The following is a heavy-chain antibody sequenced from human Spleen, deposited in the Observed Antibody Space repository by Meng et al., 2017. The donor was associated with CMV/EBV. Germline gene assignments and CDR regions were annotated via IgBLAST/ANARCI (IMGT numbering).Heavy chain of an antibody. CDR2: ISSSGSTI. Sequence: GESLKISCAASGFTFSSYEMNWVRQAPGKGLEWVSYISSSGSTIYYADSVRGRFTISRDNAKNSLYLQMNSLRAEDTALYYCASVSGYCGGDCYPFAYWGQGTLVTVSS. CDR1: GFTFSSYE. CDR3: ASVSGYCGGDCYPFAY. J-gene: IGHJ4*02. V-gene: IGHV3-48*03. D-gene: IGHD2-21*01.